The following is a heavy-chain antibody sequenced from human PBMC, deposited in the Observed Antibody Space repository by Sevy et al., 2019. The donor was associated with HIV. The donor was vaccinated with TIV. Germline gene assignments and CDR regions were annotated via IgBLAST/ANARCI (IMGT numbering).Heavy chain of an antibody. V-gene: IGHV1-69*13. CDR2: IIPIFGTA. D-gene: IGHD3-10*01. CDR1: GGTFSSYA. J-gene: IGHJ5*02. Sequence: ASVKVSCKASGGTFSSYAISWVRQAPGQGLEWMGGIIPIFGTANYAQKFQGRVTITADESTSTAYMELSSLRSEDTAVYYCARDPLDYGSVRWFDPWGQGTLVTVSS. CDR3: ARDPLDYGSVRWFDP.